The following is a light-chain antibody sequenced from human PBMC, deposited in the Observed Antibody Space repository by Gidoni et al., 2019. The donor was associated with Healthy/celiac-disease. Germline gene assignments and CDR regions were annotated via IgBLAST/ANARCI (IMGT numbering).Light chain of an antibody. V-gene: IGKV3-15*01. CDR3: QQYNNWPFT. Sequence: DIVMTQSPATLSVSPGERATLSCRASQSVSSNLGWYQQKPGQAPRILIYGASTRATGIPARFSGSGSGTEFTLTISSLQSEDFAVYYCQQYNNWPFTFGGGTKVEIK. J-gene: IGKJ4*01. CDR2: GAS. CDR1: QSVSSN.